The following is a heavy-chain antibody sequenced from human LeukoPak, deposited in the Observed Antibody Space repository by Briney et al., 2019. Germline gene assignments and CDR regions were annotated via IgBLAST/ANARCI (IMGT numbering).Heavy chain of an antibody. Sequence: GRSLRLSCAASGFTFSSYGMHWVRQAPGKGLEWVAVIWYDGNNKYYADFVKGRFTISRDNSKNTLYLQMNSLRAEDTAVYNCARDRGSREDGMDAWGQGTTVTVSS. CDR3: ARDRGSREDGMDA. J-gene: IGHJ6*02. CDR2: IWYDGNNK. D-gene: IGHD1-26*01. V-gene: IGHV3-33*01. CDR1: GFTFSSYG.